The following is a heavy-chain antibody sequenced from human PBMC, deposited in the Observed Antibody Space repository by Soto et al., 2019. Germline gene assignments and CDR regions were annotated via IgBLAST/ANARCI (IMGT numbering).Heavy chain of an antibody. V-gene: IGHV4-59*01. CDR3: ARDLRYDVWSGYLGKPDAFDI. Sequence: QVQLQESGPGLVKPSETLSLTCTVSGGSISSYYWSWIRQPPGKGLEWIGYIYYSGSTNYNPSLKSRVTISVDTCKNPLSLKLSSVAAADTAVYYCARDLRYDVWSGYLGKPDAFDIWGQGTMVTVSS. D-gene: IGHD3-3*01. CDR1: GGSISSYY. CDR2: IYYSGST. J-gene: IGHJ3*02.